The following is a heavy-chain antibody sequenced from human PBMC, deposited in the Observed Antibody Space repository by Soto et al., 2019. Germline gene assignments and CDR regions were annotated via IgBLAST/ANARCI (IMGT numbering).Heavy chain of an antibody. CDR1: GSTFIAYA. V-gene: IGHV3-23*01. Sequence: PGWSLRLSCETSGSTFIAYAMNWVRQAPGKRLEWVSSLTGGDRSDTYYAGSVKGRFTISRDNSKNTLYLQMNSLRAEDTAVYYCARDPATVPKYFDLWGRGTLVTVSS. D-gene: IGHD4-4*01. J-gene: IGHJ2*01. CDR3: ARDPATVPKYFDL. CDR2: LTGGDRSDT.